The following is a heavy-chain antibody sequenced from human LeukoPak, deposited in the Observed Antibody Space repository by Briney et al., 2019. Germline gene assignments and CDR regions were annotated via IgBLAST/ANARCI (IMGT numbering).Heavy chain of an antibody. D-gene: IGHD3-9*01. Sequence: VASVKVSCKASGYTFTSYYMHWVRQAPGQGLEWMGTINPSGGSTSYAQKFQGRVTMTRDTSTSTVYMELSSLRSEDTAVYYCASDILTGYDAFDIWGQGTMVTVSS. CDR2: INPSGGST. CDR1: GYTFTSYY. V-gene: IGHV1-46*01. J-gene: IGHJ3*02. CDR3: ASDILTGYDAFDI.